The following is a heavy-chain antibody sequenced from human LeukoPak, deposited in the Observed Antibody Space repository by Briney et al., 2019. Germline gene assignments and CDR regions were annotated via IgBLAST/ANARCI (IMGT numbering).Heavy chain of an antibody. CDR3: AKDLRITMIVVGRFDY. Sequence: GGSLRLSCAASGFTLSSYGMHWVRQAPGKGLEWVAFIRYDGSNKYYADSVKGRFTISRDNSKNTLYLQMNSLRAEDTAVYYCAKDLRITMIVVGRFDYWGQGTLVTVSS. CDR1: GFTLSSYG. J-gene: IGHJ4*02. V-gene: IGHV3-30*02. CDR2: IRYDGSNK. D-gene: IGHD3-22*01.